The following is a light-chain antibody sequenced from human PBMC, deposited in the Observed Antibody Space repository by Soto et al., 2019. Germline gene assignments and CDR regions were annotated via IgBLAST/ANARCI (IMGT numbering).Light chain of an antibody. J-gene: IGKJ2*01. Sequence: EIVLTQSPATLSLSPGERATLSCGASQSVSSNYLAWYQQKGGLAPRLLIYAASTRDAGIPDRFSGSGSGTDFTLTISRLDPADFAVYYCQQYATSPYTFGQGTKLEIK. CDR3: QQYATSPYT. CDR2: AAS. V-gene: IGKV3D-20*01. CDR1: QSVSSNY.